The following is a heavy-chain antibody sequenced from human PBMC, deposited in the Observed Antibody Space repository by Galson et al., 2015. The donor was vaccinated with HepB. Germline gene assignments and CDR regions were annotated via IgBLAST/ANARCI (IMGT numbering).Heavy chain of an antibody. J-gene: IGHJ3*02. V-gene: IGHV3-48*02. CDR2: ISSTGTTM. Sequence: SLRLSCAASGFTFSSYTMNWVRQAPGKGLESVSYISSTGTTMYYADSAKGRFTISRDNAQNSLYLQMNSLRDEDTAVYYCARPQGVVRGPFPGSDPFNIWGQGTMVTVSS. CDR1: GFTFSSYT. D-gene: IGHD4-23*01. CDR3: ARPQGVVRGPFPGSDPFNI.